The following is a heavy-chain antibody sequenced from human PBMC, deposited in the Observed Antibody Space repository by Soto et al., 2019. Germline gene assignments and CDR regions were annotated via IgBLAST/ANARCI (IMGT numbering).Heavy chain of an antibody. CDR3: ARDTARAMVRIYYGMDV. J-gene: IGHJ6*02. CDR1: GFTFSSYG. V-gene: IGHV3-33*01. Sequence: QVQLVESGGGVVQPGRSLRLSCAASGFTFSSYGMHWVRQAPGKGLEWVAVIWYDGSNKYYAESVKGRFTISRDNSKHTLYLQMNSLRAEDTAVYYCARDTARAMVRIYYGMDVWGQGTTVTVSS. CDR2: IWYDGSNK. D-gene: IGHD3-10*01.